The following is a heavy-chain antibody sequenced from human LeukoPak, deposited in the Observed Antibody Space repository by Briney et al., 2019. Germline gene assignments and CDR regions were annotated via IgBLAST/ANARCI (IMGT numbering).Heavy chain of an antibody. V-gene: IGHV5-51*01. CDR3: AGRWGTYDILTGYYRDQDAFDL. Sequence: GESLKISCKTSGYSFTSYWIAWVRQMPGKGLEWMGIIYPGDSDTTYSPSFQGHVTISADKSISTAFLQWSSLKASDTAIYYCAGRWGTYDILTGYYRDQDAFDLWGQGTMVTVSS. CDR1: GYSFTSYW. J-gene: IGHJ3*01. D-gene: IGHD3-9*01. CDR2: IYPGDSDT.